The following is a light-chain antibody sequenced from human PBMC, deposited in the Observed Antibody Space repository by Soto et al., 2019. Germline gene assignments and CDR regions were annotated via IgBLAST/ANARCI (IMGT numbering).Light chain of an antibody. CDR2: EVS. Sequence: QSALTQPASVSGSPGQSITISCTGTSSDVGGHNHVSWYQQHPGKAPKLMIYEVSNRPSGVSNRFSGSKSGNTASLTISGLQAEDEADYYCSSYTSSNTWVFGGGTQLTVL. V-gene: IGLV2-14*01. CDR3: SSYTSSNTWV. J-gene: IGLJ3*02. CDR1: SSDVGGHNH.